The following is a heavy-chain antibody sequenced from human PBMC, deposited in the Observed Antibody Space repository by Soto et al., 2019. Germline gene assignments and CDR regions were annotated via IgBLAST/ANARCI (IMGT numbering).Heavy chain of an antibody. J-gene: IGHJ4*02. CDR1: GFSLRTSEVG. CDR2: IYWDDDK. Sequence: QITLTESGPTLVKPTQTLTLTCTFSGFSLRTSEVGVGWIRQPPGKALEWLALIYWDDDKRYSPSLKSRLTITKDTSKNQVDLTMTNMDPADTATYYCAHRFDWYYFNYWGRGTVVTVSS. D-gene: IGHD3-9*01. CDR3: AHRFDWYYFNY. V-gene: IGHV2-5*02.